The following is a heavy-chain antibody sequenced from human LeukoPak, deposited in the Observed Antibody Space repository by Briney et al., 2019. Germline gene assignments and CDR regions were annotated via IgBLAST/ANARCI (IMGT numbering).Heavy chain of an antibody. CDR3: ANDYRSGSFHDF. V-gene: IGHV3-23*01. CDR2: ISRRDDYT. D-gene: IGHD3-10*01. J-gene: IGHJ4*02. Sequence: PGGSLRLSCAASGFDLSSYAMSWVRQPPGKGLEWVSVISRRDDYTYYADSVKGRFTISRDNSNNTLYLQMNSLRAEDTAVYYCANDYRSGSFHDFWGQGTLVTVSS. CDR1: GFDLSSYA.